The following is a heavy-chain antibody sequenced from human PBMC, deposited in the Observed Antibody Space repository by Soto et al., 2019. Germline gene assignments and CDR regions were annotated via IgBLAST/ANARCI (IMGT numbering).Heavy chain of an antibody. CDR3: ASADTAIEAPGS. J-gene: IGHJ5*02. D-gene: IGHD2-2*01. CDR2: VYYSGTP. V-gene: IGHV4-39*01. Sequence: FVTLPLTWTVAGGTSIESSYCWGCIRQPPGKGLEWVASVYYSGTPYYNPSLKSRVTISIDTSKTQISLKLKSLTAADSAVYSGASADTAIEAPGSLGQGILVTGS. CDR1: GGTSIESSYC.